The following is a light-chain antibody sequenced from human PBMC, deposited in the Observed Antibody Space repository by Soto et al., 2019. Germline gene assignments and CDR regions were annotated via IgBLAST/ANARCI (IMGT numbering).Light chain of an antibody. J-gene: IGKJ4*01. CDR3: QQRSNWPLLT. Sequence: SVLAQAPTPPSLSPGERATVSCRSSQSVSSYLAWYQQKPGQAPRLLIYDASNRATGIPARFSGSGSGTDFTLTISSLEPEDFAVYYCQQRSNWPLLTFGGGTKVDIK. V-gene: IGKV3-11*01. CDR1: QSVSSY. CDR2: DAS.